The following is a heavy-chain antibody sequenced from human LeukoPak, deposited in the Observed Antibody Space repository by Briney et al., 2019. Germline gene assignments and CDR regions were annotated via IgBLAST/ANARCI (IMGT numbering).Heavy chain of an antibody. CDR3: ARRGLTVTXGWLDS. D-gene: IGHD4-17*01. CDR1: GFTFSDYY. V-gene: IGHV3-11*01. CDR2: ISNSGSTI. Sequence: GGSLRLSCAASGFTFSDYYMSWIRQVPGRGLEWISYISNSGSTIYYADSVRGRFTISRDNAKNSLYLQMYSLRAEDTAIYYCARRGLTVTXGWLDSWGQGSLXTXSS. J-gene: IGHJ5*01.